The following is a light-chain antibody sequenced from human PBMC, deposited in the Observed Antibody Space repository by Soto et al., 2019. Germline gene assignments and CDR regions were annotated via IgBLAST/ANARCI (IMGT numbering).Light chain of an antibody. Sequence: EILMTQSPDSLSVSPGDTAILSCRASQSLKPDLAWYQPKPGQAPRLLIEETSPRATGVPTRGSGRRAGAECTRTINSLQSEDFAVYYGQPYNNWPLTVGGGTKVEIK. CDR3: QPYNNWPLT. J-gene: IGKJ4*01. CDR2: ETS. CDR1: QSLKPD. V-gene: IGKV3-15*01.